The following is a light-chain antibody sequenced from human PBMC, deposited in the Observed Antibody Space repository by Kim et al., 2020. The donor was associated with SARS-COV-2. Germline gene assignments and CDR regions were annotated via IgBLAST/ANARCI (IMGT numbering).Light chain of an antibody. V-gene: IGLV2-8*01. Sequence: QSALTQPPSASGSPGQSVTISCTGTSSDVGGYNYVSWYQQHPGKAPKLMIYEVSKRPSRVPDRFSGSKSGNTASLTVSGLQAEDEADYYCSSYAGSNNWVFGGGTQLTVL. CDR2: EVS. CDR1: SSDVGGYNY. J-gene: IGLJ3*02. CDR3: SSYAGSNNWV.